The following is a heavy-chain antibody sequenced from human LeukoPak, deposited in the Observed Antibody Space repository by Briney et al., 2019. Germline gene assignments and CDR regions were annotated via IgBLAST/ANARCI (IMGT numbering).Heavy chain of an antibody. CDR2: ISSSGSTI. D-gene: IGHD3-10*02. Sequence: GGSLRLSCAASGFTFSTYWMSWVRQAPGKGLEWVSYISSSGSTIYYADSVKGRFTISRDNAKNPLYLQMNSLRAEDTAVYYCAELGITMIGGVWGKGTTVTISS. J-gene: IGHJ6*04. V-gene: IGHV3-48*04. CDR3: AELGITMIGGV. CDR1: GFTFSTYW.